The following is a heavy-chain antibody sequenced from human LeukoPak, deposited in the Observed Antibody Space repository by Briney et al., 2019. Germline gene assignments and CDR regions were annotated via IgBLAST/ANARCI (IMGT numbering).Heavy chain of an antibody. CDR3: ARVGYDSSGYYVLG. D-gene: IGHD3-22*01. J-gene: IGHJ4*02. CDR1: GGSISSSNW. CDR2: IYHSGST. V-gene: IGHV4-4*02. Sequence: SGTLSLTCAVSGGSISSSNWWSRVRQPPGKGLEWIGEIYHSGSTNYNPSLKSRVTISVDKSKNQFSLKLSSVTAADTAVYYCARVGYDSSGYYVLGWGQGTLVTVSS.